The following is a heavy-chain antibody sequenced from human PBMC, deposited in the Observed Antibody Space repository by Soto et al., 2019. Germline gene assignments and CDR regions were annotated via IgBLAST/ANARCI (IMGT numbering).Heavy chain of an antibody. CDR2: INAGNGNT. CDR1: GYTFTSYA. D-gene: IGHD5-12*01. Sequence: ASVKVSCKASGYTFTSYAIHWVRQAPGQRLEWMGWINAGNGNTKYSQKFQGRVIITRDTSAGTAYMELRSLRSEDTAVYYCATPIVALYWGQGTLVTVSS. CDR3: ATPIVALY. V-gene: IGHV1-3*01. J-gene: IGHJ4*02.